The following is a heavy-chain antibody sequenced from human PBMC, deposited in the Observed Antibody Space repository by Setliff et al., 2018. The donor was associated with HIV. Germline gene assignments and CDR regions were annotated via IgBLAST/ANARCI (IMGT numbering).Heavy chain of an antibody. Sequence: LSLPCTVSGFSISSDYYGGWIRQPPGKGLEWIGSIYHSGSTYYNPSLQSRVTMAVDTSKNQFSLKLSSVNAADTAVYYCARKGYCSSSGCPTPFDFWGQGTLVTVSS. V-gene: IGHV4-38-2*02. CDR2: IYHSGST. CDR1: GFSISSDYY. CDR3: ARKGYCSSSGCPTPFDF. D-gene: IGHD2-2*01. J-gene: IGHJ4*02.